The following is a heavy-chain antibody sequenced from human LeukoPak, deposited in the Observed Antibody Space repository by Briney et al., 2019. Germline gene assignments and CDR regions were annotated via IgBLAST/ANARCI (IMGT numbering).Heavy chain of an antibody. CDR2: VYSGGGT. V-gene: IGHV4-59*08. Sequence: PSETLSLTCSVSGDSISRYYWSWIRQPPGKGLEWIGYVYSGGGTTYNPSLKSRVTISVDTSKNHFSLKLRSVTAADTAVYYCATRGNTYGSAYFDYWGPGTLVTVSS. CDR1: GDSISRYY. J-gene: IGHJ4*02. D-gene: IGHD5-18*01. CDR3: ATRGNTYGSAYFDY.